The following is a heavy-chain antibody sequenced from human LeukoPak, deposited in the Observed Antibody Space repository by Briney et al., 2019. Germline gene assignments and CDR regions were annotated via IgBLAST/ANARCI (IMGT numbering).Heavy chain of an antibody. J-gene: IGHJ3*02. D-gene: IGHD6-25*01. CDR3: VREFRVPIAAAGAFDI. Sequence: GGSLRLSCAASGFTFSSYWMHWVRQGPGKGLMWVSRINSDGSGTNYADSVKGRFTTSRDSAKNILYLQMNSLRAEDTAVYYCVREFRVPIAAAGAFDIWGQGTEVTVSS. CDR1: GFTFSSYW. CDR2: INSDGSGT. V-gene: IGHV3-74*01.